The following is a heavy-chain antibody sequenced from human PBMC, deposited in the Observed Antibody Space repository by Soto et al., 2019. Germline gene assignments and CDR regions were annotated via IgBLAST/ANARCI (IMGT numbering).Heavy chain of an antibody. Sequence: SETLSFTCAISFYSIISGNYWGWIRQPPGRWLEWIGSFYHSGSTYYTPSLKMRVTISVDTSKNQLSLKLPSGTAPYTAGRYCARDFPPREWELLPNFSDYPRPPYDYWGQGTLVTDYS. J-gene: IGHJ4*02. CDR2: FYHSGST. CDR1: FYSIISGNY. V-gene: IGHV4-38-2*02. CDR3: ARDFPPREWELLPNFSDYPRPPYDY. D-gene: IGHD1-26*01.